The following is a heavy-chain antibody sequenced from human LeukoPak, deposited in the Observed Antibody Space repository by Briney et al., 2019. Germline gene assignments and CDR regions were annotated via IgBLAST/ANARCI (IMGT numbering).Heavy chain of an antibody. CDR1: GYTFSSYS. CDR3: AKVGGNSVTTTLGLPPAYYYYYMDV. Sequence: ASVKVSCKASGYTFSSYSMHWVRQAPGQGLEWMGVINPSGGSTRYAQRFQGRVSMTRDMSTTSVYMELSSLRAEDTAVYYCAKVGGNSVTTTLGLPPAYYYYYMDVWGKGTTVTVSS. J-gene: IGHJ6*03. D-gene: IGHD4-17*01. V-gene: IGHV1-46*01. CDR2: INPSGGST.